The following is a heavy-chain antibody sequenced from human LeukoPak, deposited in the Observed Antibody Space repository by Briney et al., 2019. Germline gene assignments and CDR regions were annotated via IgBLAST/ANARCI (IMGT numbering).Heavy chain of an antibody. D-gene: IGHD3-10*01. CDR2: INPNSGGT. CDR3: ARDYYGSGSYYKGPGY. V-gene: IGHV1-2*02. CDR1: GYTFTGYY. Sequence: ASVKVSCKASGYTFTGYYMHWVRQAPGQGLEWMGWINPNSGGTNYAQKFQGRVTMTRDTSISTAYMELSRLRSDDTAVYYCARDYYGSGSYYKGPGYWGQGTLVTVSS. J-gene: IGHJ4*02.